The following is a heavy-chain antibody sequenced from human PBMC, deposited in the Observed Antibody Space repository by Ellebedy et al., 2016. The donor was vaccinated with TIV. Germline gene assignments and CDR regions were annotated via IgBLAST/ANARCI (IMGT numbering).Heavy chain of an antibody. J-gene: IGHJ3*02. V-gene: IGHV4-4*02. CDR1: GGPIRTSNR. Sequence: MPSETLSLTCAVSGGPIRTSNRWNWVRQPPGKGLEWIWEIYYSGDTNYNPSLKSRVTFSLDTSKNQFSLELRSVTAADTAVYYCARSGVTYFAVKDAFDIWGQGTLVTVSS. CDR2: IYYSGDT. D-gene: IGHD3-3*01. CDR3: ARSGVTYFAVKDAFDI.